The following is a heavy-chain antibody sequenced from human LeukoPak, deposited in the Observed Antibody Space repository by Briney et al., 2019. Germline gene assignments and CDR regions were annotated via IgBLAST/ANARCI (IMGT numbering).Heavy chain of an antibody. D-gene: IGHD3-22*01. CDR2: IYYSGST. Sequence: SETLSLTCTVSGGSISSGGYYWSWIRQHPGKGLEWIGYIYYSGSTYYNPSLKSRVTISVDTSKNQLSLKLSSVTAADTAVYYCARDFKFPFNYSDKSAYLGSWFDPWGQGTLVTVSS. J-gene: IGHJ5*02. V-gene: IGHV4-31*03. CDR3: ARDFKFPFNYSDKSAYLGSWFDP. CDR1: GGSISSGGYY.